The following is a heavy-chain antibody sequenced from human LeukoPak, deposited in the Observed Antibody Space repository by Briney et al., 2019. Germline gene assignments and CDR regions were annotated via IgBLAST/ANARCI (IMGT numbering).Heavy chain of an antibody. CDR2: IYYSGST. V-gene: IGHV4-59*01. D-gene: IGHD3-10*01. J-gene: IGHJ4*02. Sequence: SSETLSLTCTVSGGSISSYYWSWIRQPPGKGLEWIAYIYYSGSTNYNPPLKSRVTISVDTSKNQFSLKLSSVTAADTAVYYCARRYGSGSSGTFDYWGQGTLVTVSS. CDR3: ARRYGSGSSGTFDY. CDR1: GGSISSYY.